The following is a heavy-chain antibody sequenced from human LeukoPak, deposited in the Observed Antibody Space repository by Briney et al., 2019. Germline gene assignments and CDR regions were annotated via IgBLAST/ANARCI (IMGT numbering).Heavy chain of an antibody. J-gene: IGHJ6*03. CDR2: IYYSGST. Sequence: SETLSLTCTVSGGSISSSSYYWGWIRQPPGKGLEWIGSIYYSGSTNYNPSLKSRVTISVDTSKNQFSLKLSSVTAADTAVYYCARATSLRYFDWLPKRGSDYMDVWGKGTTVTVSS. CDR3: ARATSLRYFDWLPKRGSDYMDV. V-gene: IGHV4-39*07. CDR1: GGSISSSSYY. D-gene: IGHD3-9*01.